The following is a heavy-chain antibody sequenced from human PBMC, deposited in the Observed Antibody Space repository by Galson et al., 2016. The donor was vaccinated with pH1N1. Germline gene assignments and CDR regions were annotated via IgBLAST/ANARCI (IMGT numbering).Heavy chain of an antibody. CDR3: AREWGIGAAGPLDS. J-gene: IGHJ4*02. Sequence: SLRLSCAASGFTLSDYYMNWIRETPERGPEWLSSIGSSGNVAYADSVKGRFTISRDNAQNSLLLQLDSQRVDDTALYYCAREWGIGAAGPLDSWGQGVLVIVSS. CDR2: IGSSGNV. D-gene: IGHD6-13*01. CDR1: GFTLSDYY. V-gene: IGHV3-69-1*01.